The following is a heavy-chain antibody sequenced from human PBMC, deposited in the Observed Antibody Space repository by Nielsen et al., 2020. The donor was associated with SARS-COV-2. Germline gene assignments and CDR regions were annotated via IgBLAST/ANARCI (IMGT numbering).Heavy chain of an antibody. V-gene: IGHV1-8*01. CDR2: MNPNSGNT. Sequence: ASVKVSCKASGYTFTSYDINWVRQATGQGLEWMGWMNPNSGNTGYAQKFQGRVTMTEDTSTDTAYMELSSLRSEDTAVYYCATAFPIEMATILYYWGQGTLVTVSS. CDR1: GYTFTSYD. D-gene: IGHD5-24*01. CDR3: ATAFPIEMATILYY. J-gene: IGHJ4*02.